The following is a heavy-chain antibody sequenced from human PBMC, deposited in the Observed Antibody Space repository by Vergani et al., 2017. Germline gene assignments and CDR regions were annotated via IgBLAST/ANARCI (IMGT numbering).Heavy chain of an antibody. J-gene: IGHJ4*02. CDR1: GFTFEDYA. D-gene: IGHD6-13*01. CDR2: INWNSGTI. V-gene: IGHV3-9*03. CDR3: AREWEQQLSN. Sequence: EVQLVESGGGLVQPGRSLRLSCAASGFTFEDYAMHWVRQAPGKGLEWVSGINWNSGTIDYADSVKGRFTISRDNAKNSLYLQMNSLRDEDMALYYCAREWEQQLSNWGQGTLVTVSS.